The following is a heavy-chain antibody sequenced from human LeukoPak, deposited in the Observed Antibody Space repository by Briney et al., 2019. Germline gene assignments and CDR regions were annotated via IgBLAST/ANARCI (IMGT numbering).Heavy chain of an antibody. J-gene: IGHJ2*01. CDR3: AKDAGGHISYWYFDL. V-gene: IGHV3-9*01. Sequence: PGGSLRLSCAASGFTFSSYAMHWVRQAPGKGLEWVSGISWNSGSIGYADSVKGRFTISRDNAKNSLYLQMNSLRAEDTALYYCAKDAGGHISYWYFDLWGRGTLVTVSS. CDR1: GFTFSSYA. CDR2: ISWNSGSI. D-gene: IGHD2-21*01.